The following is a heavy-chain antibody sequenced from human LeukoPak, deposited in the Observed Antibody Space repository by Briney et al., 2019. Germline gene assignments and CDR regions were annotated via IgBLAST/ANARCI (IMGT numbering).Heavy chain of an antibody. Sequence: GGSLRLSCAASGFTLSTYSMNWVRQAPGKGLEWVSYIDSGSSSIYYADSVKGRFTISRDNAKNSLYLQMNSLRAEDTAVYYCARRGSSWCFDSWGQGTLVTVSS. J-gene: IGHJ4*02. CDR2: IDSGSSSI. D-gene: IGHD6-13*01. CDR3: ARRGSSWCFDS. V-gene: IGHV3-48*04. CDR1: GFTLSTYS.